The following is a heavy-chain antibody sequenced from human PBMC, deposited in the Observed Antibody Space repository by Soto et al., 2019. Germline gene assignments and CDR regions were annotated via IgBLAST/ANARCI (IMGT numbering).Heavy chain of an antibody. CDR1: GGAFSGYY. D-gene: IGHD2-15*01. Sequence: TSETLSLTCAVYGGAFSGYYWSWIPQPPGEGLEWIGEINHSGSTNYNPSLKSRVTISVDTSKNQFSLKLSSVTAADTAVYYCARGYCSGGSCSSRYYYYYYMDAWGKRTTVTVSS. J-gene: IGHJ6*03. V-gene: IGHV4-34*01. CDR2: INHSGST. CDR3: ARGYCSGGSCSSRYYYYYYMDA.